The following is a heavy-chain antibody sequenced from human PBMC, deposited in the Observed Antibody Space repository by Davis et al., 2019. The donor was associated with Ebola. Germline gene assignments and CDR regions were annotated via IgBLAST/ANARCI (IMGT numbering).Heavy chain of an antibody. D-gene: IGHD2-21*02. V-gene: IGHV4-59*04. CDR3: ATEAVVTAIRIQY. CDR1: RGSSSSHY. Sequence: MPSASLPLPCALSRGSSSSHYWSWIRQPPAKGLERLGYIYDIETTYYNPSLKSRVSISLDTSKNQFSLKLSSVTAADTAVYYCATEAVVTAIRIQYWGQGTLVTVSS. CDR2: IYDIETT. J-gene: IGHJ4*02.